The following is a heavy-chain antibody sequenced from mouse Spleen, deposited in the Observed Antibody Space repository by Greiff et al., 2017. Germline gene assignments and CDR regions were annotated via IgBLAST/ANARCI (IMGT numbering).Heavy chain of an antibody. Sequence: VQGVESGPGLVAPSQSLSITCTVSGFSLTSYAISWVRQPPGKGLEWLGVIWTGGGTNYNSALKSRLSISKDNSKSQVFLKMNSLQTDDTARYYCARAMITTHYYAMDYWGQGTSVTVSS. D-gene: IGHD2-4*01. CDR1: GFSLTSYA. CDR3: ARAMITTHYYAMDY. CDR2: IWTGGGT. J-gene: IGHJ4*01. V-gene: IGHV2-9-1*01.